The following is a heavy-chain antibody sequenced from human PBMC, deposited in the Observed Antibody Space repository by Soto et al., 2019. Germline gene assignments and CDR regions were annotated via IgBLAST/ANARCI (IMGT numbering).Heavy chain of an antibody. CDR3: TKVVYGGNPAPNSGMDV. D-gene: IGHD4-17*01. Sequence: GGSVGLSCAASGFTFSSYAMSWVLLAPGKGREWVSTFNTGGSSTFYADAGKGGFTISRDNSKNTLFLQMNSLRAEDTARYYCTKVVYGGNPAPNSGMDVWGQGTTVTVSS. CDR1: GFTFSSYA. CDR2: FNTGGSST. J-gene: IGHJ6*02. V-gene: IGHV3-23*01.